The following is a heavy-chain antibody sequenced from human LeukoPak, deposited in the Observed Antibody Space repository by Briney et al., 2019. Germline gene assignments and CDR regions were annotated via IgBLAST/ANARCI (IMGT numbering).Heavy chain of an antibody. D-gene: IGHD1-26*01. J-gene: IGHJ4*02. V-gene: IGHV3-7*01. CDR1: GFIFSIYW. CDR3: ASGRGGSY. Sequence: PGGSLRLSCAASGFIFSIYWMTWVRQAPGKGLEWVANIKEDGSEKYYVDSVKGRFTISRDNAKTSLYLQMNSLRTEDTAVYYCASGRGGSYWGQGTLVAVSS. CDR2: IKEDGSEK.